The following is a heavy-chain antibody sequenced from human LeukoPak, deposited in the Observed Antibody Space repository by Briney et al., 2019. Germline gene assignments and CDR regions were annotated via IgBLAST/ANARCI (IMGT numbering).Heavy chain of an antibody. J-gene: IGHJ4*02. D-gene: IGHD3-16*01. V-gene: IGHV4-39*01. Sequence: SETLSLTCTVSGGSISSSSYYWGWIRQPPGKGLEWIGSIYYSGSTYYNPSLKSRVTISVDTSKNQFSLKLSSVTAADTAVCYCARLNPGGYFDYWGQGTLVTVSS. CDR3: ARLNPGGYFDY. CDR2: IYYSGST. CDR1: GGSISSSSYY.